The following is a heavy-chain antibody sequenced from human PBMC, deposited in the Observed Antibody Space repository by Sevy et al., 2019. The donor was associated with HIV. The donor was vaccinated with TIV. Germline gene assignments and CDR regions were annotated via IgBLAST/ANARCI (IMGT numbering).Heavy chain of an antibody. V-gene: IGHV3-21*01. CDR1: GFTFNIYS. D-gene: IGHD2-21*02. CDR2: ISGSSSYI. CDR3: ARGRGDPRADCFDY. Sequence: GGSLRLSCAASGFTFNIYSMNWVRQAPGKGLEWGSSISGSSSYIFYADSVKGRFTISRDNAKNSLYLQMNSLRAEDTAVYYCARGRGDPRADCFDYWGQGTLVTVSS. J-gene: IGHJ4*02.